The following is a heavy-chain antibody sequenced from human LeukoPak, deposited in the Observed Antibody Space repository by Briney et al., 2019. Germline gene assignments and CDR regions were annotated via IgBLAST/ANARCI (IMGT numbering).Heavy chain of an antibody. D-gene: IGHD2-2*01. V-gene: IGHV3-23*01. CDR2: ISGSGGST. CDR1: GFTFSSYA. Sequence: GGSLRLSCAASGFTFSSYAMSWVRQARGKWLEWVSAISGSGGSTYYADSVKGRFTISRDNSKNTLYLQMNSPRAEDTAVYYCAKGEGIVVVTAAVPNWGQGTLVTVSS. J-gene: IGHJ4*02. CDR3: AKGEGIVVVTAAVPN.